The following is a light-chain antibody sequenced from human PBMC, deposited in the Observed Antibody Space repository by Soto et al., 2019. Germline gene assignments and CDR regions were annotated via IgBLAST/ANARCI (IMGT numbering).Light chain of an antibody. CDR2: GAS. V-gene: IGKV3-20*01. J-gene: IGKJ1*01. CDR1: QRVSSSY. Sequence: EIVLTQSPGTLSLSPGERATLSCRASQRVSSSYLAWYQQKPGQAPRLLIYGASSRATGIPDRFSGSGSGTDFTLTISRLEPEDFAVYYCQQYSRSRWTFGQGTKVEIK. CDR3: QQYSRSRWT.